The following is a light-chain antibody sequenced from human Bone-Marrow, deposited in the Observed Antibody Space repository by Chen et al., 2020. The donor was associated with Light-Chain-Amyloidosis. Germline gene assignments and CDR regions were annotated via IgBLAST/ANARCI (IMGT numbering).Light chain of an antibody. CDR1: SSDVGGYNY. J-gene: IGLJ1*01. CDR2: DVS. V-gene: IGLV2-14*03. Sequence: QSALTQPASVSGSPGQSITISCTGTSSDVGGYNYVSWYQQHPGKAPKLMIYDVSNRPSGVSTRFSGSMSGNPASLTISGLQAEDEADYSCSSYTTSSTLVFGTGTKVTVL. CDR3: SSYTTSSTLV.